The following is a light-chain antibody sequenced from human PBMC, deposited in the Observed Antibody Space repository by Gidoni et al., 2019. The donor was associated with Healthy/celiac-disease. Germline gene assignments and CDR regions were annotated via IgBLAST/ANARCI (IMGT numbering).Light chain of an antibody. Sequence: DIQMTQSPSSVSASVGDSVTITCRASQGISSWLSWYHQKPGKAPKLLIYAASSLQSGVPSRFSGSGSRTDFTLTISRLQPEDFAPYYCQQANIFPLTFGGGTKVELK. V-gene: IGKV1-12*01. CDR3: QQANIFPLT. CDR1: QGISSW. J-gene: IGKJ4*01. CDR2: AAS.